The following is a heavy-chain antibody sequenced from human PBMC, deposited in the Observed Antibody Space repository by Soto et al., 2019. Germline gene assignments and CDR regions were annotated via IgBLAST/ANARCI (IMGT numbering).Heavy chain of an antibody. J-gene: IGHJ6*02. V-gene: IGHV3-23*01. Sequence: GGSLRHSCAASGFTFSSYAMSWVRQAPGKGLEWVSAISGSGGSTYYADSVKGRFTISRDNSKNTLYLQMNSLRAEDTAVYYCAKDRSVATTHYYYGMDVWGQGTTVTVSS. D-gene: IGHD5-12*01. CDR3: AKDRSVATTHYYYGMDV. CDR2: ISGSGGST. CDR1: GFTFSSYA.